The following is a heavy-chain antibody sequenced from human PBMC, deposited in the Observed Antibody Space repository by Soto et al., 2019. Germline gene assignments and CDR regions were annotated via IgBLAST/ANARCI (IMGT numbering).Heavy chain of an antibody. CDR1: GFTFSSYG. D-gene: IGHD6-13*01. CDR3: AKNAAIAAAGPFDY. J-gene: IGHJ4*02. Sequence: GGPLRLSCAASGFTFSSYGMHWVRQAPGKGLEWVAVISYDGSNKYYADSVKGRFTISRDNSKNTLYLQMNSLRAEDTAVYYCAKNAAIAAAGPFDYWGQGTLVTISS. V-gene: IGHV3-30*18. CDR2: ISYDGSNK.